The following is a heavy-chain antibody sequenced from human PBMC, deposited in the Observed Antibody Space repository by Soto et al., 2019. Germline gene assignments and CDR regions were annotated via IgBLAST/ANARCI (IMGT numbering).Heavy chain of an antibody. CDR1: GGPISSGDFY. Sequence: SETLSLTCSVSGGPISSGDFYWSWIRQHPGEGLEWIGYIRYSGYTYYNPSLESRVTISVDTSKNQFSLKLSSVTAADTAVYFCARTPGGYGSGTGGEIWGGQGTLVTVSS. CDR3: ARTPGGYGSGTGGEIW. CDR2: IRYSGYT. J-gene: IGHJ4*02. D-gene: IGHD3-10*01. V-gene: IGHV4-31*03.